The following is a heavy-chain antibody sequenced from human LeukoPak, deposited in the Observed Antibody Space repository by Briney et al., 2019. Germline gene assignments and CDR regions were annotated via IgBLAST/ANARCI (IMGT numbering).Heavy chain of an antibody. CDR2: IIPILGIA. D-gene: IGHD6-19*01. CDR1: GGTFSSYA. Sequence: GASVKVSCKASGGTFSSYAISWVRQAPGQGLEWMGRIIPILGIANYAQKFQGRVTITADKSTSTAYMELSSLRSEDTAVYYFARRVQKAVAGLVDYWGQGTLVTVSS. J-gene: IGHJ4*02. CDR3: ARRVQKAVAGLVDY. V-gene: IGHV1-69*04.